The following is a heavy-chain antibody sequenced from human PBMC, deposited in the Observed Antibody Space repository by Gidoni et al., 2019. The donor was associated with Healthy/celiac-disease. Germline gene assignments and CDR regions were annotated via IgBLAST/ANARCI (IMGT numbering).Heavy chain of an antibody. Sequence: VQLFESGGSLVQPGGSLRLSCPASGFTFSSYAMSWVRQAPGKGREWVSAISGSGGSTDYADYVKGRFTIARDNAKNTLYLQMNSLRAEETAVYYGAKSRQPTVNKREPFDYWGQGTLVTVSS. CDR2: ISGSGGST. J-gene: IGHJ4*02. CDR3: AKSRQPTVNKREPFDY. V-gene: IGHV3-23*01. D-gene: IGHD4-17*01. CDR1: GFTFSSYA.